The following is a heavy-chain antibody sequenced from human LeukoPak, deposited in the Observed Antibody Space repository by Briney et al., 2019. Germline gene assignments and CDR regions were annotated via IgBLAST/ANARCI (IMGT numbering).Heavy chain of an antibody. D-gene: IGHD3-3*01. J-gene: IGHJ5*02. CDR3: ARSQPYDFWSGYYTASTNWFDP. Sequence: SETLFLTCTVSGGSISTYYWSWIRQPPGKGLEWIGYIYTSGSTNYNPSLKSRVTISGDASKNQFSLKLSSVTAADTAVYYCARSQPYDFWSGYYTASTNWFDPWGQGTLVTVSS. V-gene: IGHV4-4*09. CDR2: IYTSGST. CDR1: GGSISTYY.